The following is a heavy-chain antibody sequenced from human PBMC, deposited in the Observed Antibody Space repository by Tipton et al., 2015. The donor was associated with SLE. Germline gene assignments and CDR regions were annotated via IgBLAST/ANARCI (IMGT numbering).Heavy chain of an antibody. V-gene: IGHV4-59*01. D-gene: IGHD3-16*01. CDR2: IYYTGST. CDR3: ARQKLRSPLFDY. CDR1: GGSISSYY. Sequence: LRLSCTVSGGSISSYYWSWIRQPPGKGLEWIGYIYYTGSTNYNPSLKSRVTISVDTSKNQFSLKLSSVTAADTAVYYCARQKLRSPLFDYWGQGTLVTVSS. J-gene: IGHJ4*02.